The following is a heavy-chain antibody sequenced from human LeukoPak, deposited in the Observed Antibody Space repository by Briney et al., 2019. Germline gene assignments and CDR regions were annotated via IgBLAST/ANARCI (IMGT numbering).Heavy chain of an antibody. V-gene: IGHV3-21*01. J-gene: IGHJ4*02. D-gene: IGHD3-22*01. Sequence: GGSLRLSCAASGFTFSSYSMNWVRQAPGKGLEWVSSISSSSSYIYYADSVKGRFTISRDNAKNSLYLQMNSLRAEDTAVYYCARDSPPYYYDSSGYSEFDYWGQGTLVTVSS. CDR1: GFTFSSYS. CDR2: ISSSSSYI. CDR3: ARDSPPYYYDSSGYSEFDY.